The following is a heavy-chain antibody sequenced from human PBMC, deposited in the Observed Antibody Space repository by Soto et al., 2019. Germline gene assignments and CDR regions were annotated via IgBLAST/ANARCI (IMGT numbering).Heavy chain of an antibody. J-gene: IGHJ4*02. Sequence: PSETLSLTCTVSGGSISSGGYYWSWIRQHPGKGLEWIGTIYYNGNAYYNPSLRSRVTMSVDTSKNQFSLKLISVTAADTAVYNCARHFVAVVIKGWGYWGQGKLVTVSS. D-gene: IGHD3-10*01. V-gene: IGHV4-39*01. CDR3: ARHFVAVVIKGWGY. CDR2: IYYNGNA. CDR1: GGSISSGGYY.